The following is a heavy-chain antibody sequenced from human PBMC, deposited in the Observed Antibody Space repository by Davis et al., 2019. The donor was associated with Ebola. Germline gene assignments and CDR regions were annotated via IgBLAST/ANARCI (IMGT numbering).Heavy chain of an antibody. D-gene: IGHD3-22*01. Sequence: GESLKISCAASGFTVSSNYMSWVRQAPGKGLEWVSVIYSGGSTYYADSVKGRFTISRDNSKNTLYLQMNSLRAEDMAVYYCARDLGSSGYYYLTHGYYFDYWGQGTLVTVSS. V-gene: IGHV3-53*01. CDR3: ARDLGSSGYYYLTHGYYFDY. CDR2: IYSGGST. CDR1: GFTVSSNY. J-gene: IGHJ4*02.